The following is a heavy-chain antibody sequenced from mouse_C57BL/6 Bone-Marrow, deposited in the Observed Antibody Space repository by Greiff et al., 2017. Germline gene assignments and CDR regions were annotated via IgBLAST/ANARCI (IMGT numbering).Heavy chain of an antibody. D-gene: IGHD4-1*02. CDR3: ATTVFDY. V-gene: IGHV1-69*01. J-gene: IGHJ2*01. CDR2: IDPSDSYT. CDR1: GFTFTSYW. Sequence: VQLQQSGAELVMPGASVKLSCTASGFTFTSYWMHWVKQRPGQGLEWIGGIDPSDSYTNYDQKFKGKSTFTVDKSSSTAYLQLSSLTSEDSAVYCCATTVFDYWGQGTTLTVSS.